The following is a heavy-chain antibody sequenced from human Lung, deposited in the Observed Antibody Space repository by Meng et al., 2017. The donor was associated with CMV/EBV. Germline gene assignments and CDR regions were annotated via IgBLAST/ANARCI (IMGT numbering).Heavy chain of an antibody. CDR3: ARISMIRGIIITGWFDP. V-gene: IGHV1-18*04. CDR1: GYSFNSYI. CDR2: VNSYTGDT. D-gene: IGHD3-10*01. J-gene: IGHJ5*02. Sequence: ASVKVSCKAYGYSFNSYIISWVRQAPGQGLEWMGWVNSYTGDTDYAQQFQERITMTTDTSTTTVYMELRSLRTDDTAAYYCARISMIRGIIITGWFDPWGHGTLVTVSS.